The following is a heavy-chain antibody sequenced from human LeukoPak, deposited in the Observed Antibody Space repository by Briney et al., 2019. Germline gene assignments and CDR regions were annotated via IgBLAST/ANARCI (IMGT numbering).Heavy chain of an antibody. CDR2: ISSSSSYI. D-gene: IGHD1-26*01. V-gene: IGHV3-21*01. CDR1: GFTFSSYS. J-gene: IGHJ4*02. Sequence: PGGSLRLSCAASGFTFSSYSMNWVRQAPGKGLEWVSSISSSSSYIYYADSVKGRFTISRDNAKNSLYLQMNSLRAEDTAVYCCARGAWYSGSYIFDYWGQGTLVTVSS. CDR3: ARGAWYSGSYIFDY.